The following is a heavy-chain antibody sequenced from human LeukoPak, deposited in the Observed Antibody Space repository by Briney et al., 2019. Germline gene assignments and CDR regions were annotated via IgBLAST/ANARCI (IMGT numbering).Heavy chain of an antibody. CDR1: GFTFSSYA. Sequence: GGSLRLSCAASGFTFSSYAMSWVRQAPGKGLEWVSAISGSGGSTYYADSVKGRFTISRDNSKNTLYLQMNSLRAEDTAVYYCARVYRPATAFFDYWGQGTLVTVSS. CDR3: ARVYRPATAFFDY. V-gene: IGHV3-23*01. D-gene: IGHD2/OR15-2a*01. CDR2: ISGSGGST. J-gene: IGHJ4*02.